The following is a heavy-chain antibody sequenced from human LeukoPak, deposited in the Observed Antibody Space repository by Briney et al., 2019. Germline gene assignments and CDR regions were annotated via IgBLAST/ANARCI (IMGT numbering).Heavy chain of an antibody. CDR3: ARVDGDYLSGWFDP. CDR1: GYSENFYG. J-gene: IGHJ5*02. CDR2: ISAQHGQT. V-gene: IGHV1-18*01. D-gene: IGHD4-17*01. Sequence: ASVKVSCKSSGYSENFYGITWVRHVAGQGLEWMGWISAQHGQTEYAPHSQDRVTMTTDTDTNTAYMELRSLRADDTAVYYCARVDGDYLSGWFDPWGQGTLVTVSS.